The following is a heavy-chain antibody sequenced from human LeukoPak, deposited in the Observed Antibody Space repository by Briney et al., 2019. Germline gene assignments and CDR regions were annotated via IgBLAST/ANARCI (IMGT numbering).Heavy chain of an antibody. CDR3: ARSPSIGFLYYFDY. J-gene: IGHJ4*02. CDR1: EFSVGSNY. CDR2: ISGSGGST. D-gene: IGHD2/OR15-2a*01. V-gene: IGHV3-23*01. Sequence: PGGSLRLSCAASEFSVGSNYMTWVRQAPGKGLEWVSAISGSGGSTYYADSVKGRFTISRANSKNTLYLQMNSLRAEDTAVYYCARSPSIGFLYYFDYWGQGTLVTVSS.